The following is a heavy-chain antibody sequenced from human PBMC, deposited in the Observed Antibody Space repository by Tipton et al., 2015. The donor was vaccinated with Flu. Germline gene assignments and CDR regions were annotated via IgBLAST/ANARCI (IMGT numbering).Heavy chain of an antibody. J-gene: IGHJ5*01. CDR1: GDSISSDYY. D-gene: IGHD4-11*01. CDR2: FFRTGNT. CDR3: ARRDHSNYVSDPKSWFDS. V-gene: IGHV4-38-2*02. Sequence: TLSLTCTISGDSISSDYYWGWIRQPPGKGLEWIGNFFRTGNTYHNPSLKSRVSISIDTSKNQFSLKVFSVTAADTAVYYCARRDHSNYVSDPKSWFDSWGQGILVTVSS.